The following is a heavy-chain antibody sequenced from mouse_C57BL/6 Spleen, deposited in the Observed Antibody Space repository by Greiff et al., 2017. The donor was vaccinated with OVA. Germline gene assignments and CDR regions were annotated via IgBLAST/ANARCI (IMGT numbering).Heavy chain of an antibody. J-gene: IGHJ3*01. D-gene: IGHD1-1*01. Sequence: LKESGEGLVKPGGSLKLSCAASGFTFSSYAMSWVRQTPEKRLEWVAYISSGGDYIYYADTVKGRFTISRDTARNTLYLQMSSLKSEDTAMYYCTRGGYYGSSPWFAYWGQGTLVTVSA. V-gene: IGHV5-9-1*02. CDR3: TRGGYYGSSPWFAY. CDR2: ISSGGDYI. CDR1: GFTFSSYA.